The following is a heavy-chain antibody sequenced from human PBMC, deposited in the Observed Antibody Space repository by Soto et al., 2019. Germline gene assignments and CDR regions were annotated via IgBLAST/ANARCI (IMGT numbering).Heavy chain of an antibody. Sequence: EVQLVESGGGLVQPGGSLRVSCAASGFTFGSYWMNWFRQAPGKGLVWVSRIDSDGSSTTYADSVKARFTTSRDNAKNTLYLQMSSLRGEDTAVYYCARGRPYGMDVWGQGTTVTVSS. J-gene: IGHJ6*02. CDR2: IDSDGSST. V-gene: IGHV3-74*01. CDR3: ARGRPYGMDV. CDR1: GFTFGSYW.